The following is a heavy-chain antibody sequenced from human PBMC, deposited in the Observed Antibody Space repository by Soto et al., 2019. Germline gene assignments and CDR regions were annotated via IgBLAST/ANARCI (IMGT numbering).Heavy chain of an antibody. CDR1: GFTFSSYG. V-gene: IGHV3-33*01. D-gene: IGHD3-22*01. CDR3: ARDSLPRYYYDSSGFPDY. Sequence: PVGSLRLSCAASGFTFSSYGMHWVRQAPGKGLEWVAVIWYDGSNKYYADSVKGRFTISRDNSKNTLYLQMNSLRAEDTAVYYCARDSLPRYYYDSSGFPDYWGQGTLVTVSS. J-gene: IGHJ4*02. CDR2: IWYDGSNK.